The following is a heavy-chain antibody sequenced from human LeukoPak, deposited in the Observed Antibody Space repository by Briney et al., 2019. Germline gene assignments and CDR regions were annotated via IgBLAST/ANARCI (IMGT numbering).Heavy chain of an antibody. CDR2: ISGSGGST. J-gene: IGHJ6*03. CDR1: GFTFSSYG. D-gene: IGHD3-10*01. V-gene: IGHV3-23*01. Sequence: PGGSLRLSCAASGFTFSSYGMSWVRQAPGKGLEWVSAISGSGGSTYYADSVKGRFTISRDNSKNTLYLQMNSLRAEDTAVYYCAKVGNYYGSGSNYYMDVWGKGTTVTVSS. CDR3: AKVGNYYGSGSNYYMDV.